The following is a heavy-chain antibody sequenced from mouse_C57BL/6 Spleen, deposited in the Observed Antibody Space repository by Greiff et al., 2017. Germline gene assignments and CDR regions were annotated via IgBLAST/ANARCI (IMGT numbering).Heavy chain of an antibody. J-gene: IGHJ2*01. CDR3: ARESDYGSYYFDY. CDR1: GYAFSSSW. CDR2: IYPGDGDT. V-gene: IGHV1-82*01. D-gene: IGHD1-1*01. Sequence: QVQLQQSGPELVKPGASVKISCKASGYAFSSSWMNWVKQRPGKGLEWIGRIYPGDGDTNYNGKFKGKATLTADKSSSTAYMQLSSLTSEDSAVYFCARESDYGSYYFDYWGQGTTLTVSS.